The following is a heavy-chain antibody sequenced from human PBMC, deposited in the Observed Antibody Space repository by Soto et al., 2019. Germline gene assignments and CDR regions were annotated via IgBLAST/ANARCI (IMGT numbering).Heavy chain of an antibody. J-gene: IGHJ4*02. V-gene: IGHV1-18*01. Sequence: QIHLVQSGAEVKKPGASVKVSCKGSGYGFTTYGITWVRQAPGQGLEWMAWISAHNGNTNYAQKPQGRVTVTRDTSTSTAYMELRSLRSADTAVYYCARGRYGDYWGQGALVTVSS. CDR3: ARGRYGDY. CDR1: GYGFTTYG. CDR2: ISAHNGNT. D-gene: IGHD1-1*01.